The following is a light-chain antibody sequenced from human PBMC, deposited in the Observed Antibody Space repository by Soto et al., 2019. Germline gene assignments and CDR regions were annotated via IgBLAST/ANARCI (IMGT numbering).Light chain of an antibody. CDR1: QSISSY. J-gene: IGKJ5*01. V-gene: IGKV1-39*01. Sequence: IQMTQSPASLSASVGDRVTITCRASQSISSYLNWYQQKPGKAPKPLIYAASSLQSGVPSRFSGSGSGTDFTLTISSLQPEDFATXXXXXXXXXXXXFXXGTXLEIK. CDR3: XXXXXXXXX. CDR2: AAS.